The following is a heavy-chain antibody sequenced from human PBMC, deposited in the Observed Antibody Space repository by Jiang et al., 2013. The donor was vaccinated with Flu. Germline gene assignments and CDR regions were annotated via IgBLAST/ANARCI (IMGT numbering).Heavy chain of an antibody. CDR1: GFTFSRFA. V-gene: IGHV3-30-3*01. J-gene: IGHJ3*01. Sequence: VQLVESGGGVVQPGMSLRLSCAASGFTFSRFALHWVRQAPGKGLEWVASISYDGSNKYYADSVKGRFTISRDNSKNTLYLQMNNLRVEDTAVHYCARDSTPLGFGEFDALDVWG. D-gene: IGHD3-10*01. CDR2: ISYDGSNK. CDR3: ARDSTPLGFGEFDALDV.